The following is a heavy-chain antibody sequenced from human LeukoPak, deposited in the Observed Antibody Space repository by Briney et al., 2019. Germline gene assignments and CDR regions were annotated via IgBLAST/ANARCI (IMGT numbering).Heavy chain of an antibody. V-gene: IGHV3-11*01. CDR2: ITNGGSTI. J-gene: IGHJ6*02. Sequence: GGSLRLSCAATGFTFSGYNMNWVRQAPGKGLEWVSYITNGGSTIHHADSVKGRFTISRDNAKKTLYLQMNSLRAEDTAVYYCARSIGLTGGGVDVWGQGTTVTVSS. CDR3: ARSIGLTGGGVDV. D-gene: IGHD3-9*01. CDR1: GFTFSGYN.